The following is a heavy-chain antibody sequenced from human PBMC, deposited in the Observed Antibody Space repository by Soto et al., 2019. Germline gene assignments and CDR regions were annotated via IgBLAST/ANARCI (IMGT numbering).Heavy chain of an antibody. Sequence: SVKVSCKASGGTFSNYAINWVRQAPGQGLEWMGGIVPMFGTTNYAQNFQGRVTITADESTNTAYMELSSLRSEDTAVYYCATPIKYYDSWSGYPPFDYWGQGTLVTVSS. J-gene: IGHJ4*02. CDR1: GGTFSNYA. V-gene: IGHV1-69*13. CDR3: ATPIKYYDSWSGYPPFDY. CDR2: IVPMFGTT. D-gene: IGHD3-3*01.